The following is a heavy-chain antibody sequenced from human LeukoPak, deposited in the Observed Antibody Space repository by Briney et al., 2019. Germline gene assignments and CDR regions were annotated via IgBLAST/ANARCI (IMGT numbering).Heavy chain of an antibody. V-gene: IGHV3-30*18. J-gene: IGHJ3*02. CDR3: ANVISAAAGTSRDAFDI. CDR1: GFTFSSYG. CDR2: ISYDGSNK. D-gene: IGHD6-13*01. Sequence: PGGSLRLSCAASGFTFSSYGMHWVRQAPGKGLEWVAVISYDGSNKYYADSVKGRFTISRDNSKNTLYQQMNSLRTADTAVYYCANVISAAAGTSRDAFDIWGQGTMVTVSS.